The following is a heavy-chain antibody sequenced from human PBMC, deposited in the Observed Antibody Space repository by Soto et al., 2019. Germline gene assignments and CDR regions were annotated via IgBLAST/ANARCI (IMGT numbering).Heavy chain of an antibody. J-gene: IGHJ4*02. CDR3: AREVTTYSSSWSFDC. D-gene: IGHD6-13*01. CDR1: GFTFSSYG. CDR2: IWYDGSNK. V-gene: IGHV3-33*01. Sequence: QVQLVESGGGVVQPGRSLRLSCAASGFTFSSYGMHWVRQAPGKGLEWVAVIWYDGSNKYYADSVKGRFTISRDNSKNTLYLQMNSLRAEDTAVYYCAREVTTYSSSWSFDCWGQGTLVTVSS.